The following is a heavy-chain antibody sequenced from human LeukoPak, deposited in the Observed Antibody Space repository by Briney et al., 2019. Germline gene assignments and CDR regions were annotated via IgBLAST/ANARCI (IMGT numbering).Heavy chain of an antibody. D-gene: IGHD3-10*01. CDR2: INPNSGGT. CDR3: ARGGSGSYFSWLDP. Sequence: ASVKVSCKASGYTFTGYYIHWVRQAPGQGLECMGWINPNSGGTNYAQKFQGRVTMTRDTSISTAYMELSRLRSDDTAVYYCARGGSGSYFSWLDPWGQGTLVAVSS. J-gene: IGHJ5*02. V-gene: IGHV1-2*02. CDR1: GYTFTGYY.